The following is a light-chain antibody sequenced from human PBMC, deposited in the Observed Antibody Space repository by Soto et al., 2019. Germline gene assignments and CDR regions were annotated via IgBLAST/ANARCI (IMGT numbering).Light chain of an antibody. Sequence: QSALTQPASVSGSPGQSITISCTGTSSDVGGSNYVSWYQQHPGNAPKLMIYDVSNRPSGVSKRFSGSKSGNTASLTSSGLQAEDEAEYYCSSYTSSSTLVFGGGTKLTV. J-gene: IGLJ2*01. CDR2: DVS. CDR3: SSYTSSSTLV. CDR1: SSDVGGSNY. V-gene: IGLV2-14*01.